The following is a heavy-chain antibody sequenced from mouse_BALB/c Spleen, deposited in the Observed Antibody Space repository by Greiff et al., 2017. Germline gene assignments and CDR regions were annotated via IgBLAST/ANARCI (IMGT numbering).Heavy chain of an antibody. Sequence: EVMLVESGGGLVQPGESLKLSCAASGFTFSSYTMSWVRQTPEKRLEWVAYISNGGGSTYYPDTVKGRFTISRDNAKNTLYLQMSSLKSEDTAMYYCARHDYYGNYAFAYWGQGTLVTVSA. D-gene: IGHD2-1*01. J-gene: IGHJ3*01. V-gene: IGHV5-12-2*01. CDR1: GFTFSSYT. CDR2: ISNGGGST. CDR3: ARHDYYGNYAFAY.